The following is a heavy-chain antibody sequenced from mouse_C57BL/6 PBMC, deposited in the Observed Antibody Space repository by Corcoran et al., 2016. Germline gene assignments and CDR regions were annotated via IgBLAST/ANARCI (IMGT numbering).Heavy chain of an antibody. CDR2: IDPEDGET. CDR3: ARWGYYGSSYYFDY. D-gene: IGHD1-1*01. Sequence: EVQLPESGAELVKPGASVMLSCTASGFKIKDYYMHWVQQRTEQGLEWIGRIDPEDGETKYAPKFQGKVTITADTCSNTAYLQLSSLTSEDTAVYYCARWGYYGSSYYFDYLGQGTTLAVSS. J-gene: IGHJ2*01. CDR1: GFKIKDYY. V-gene: IGHV14-2*01.